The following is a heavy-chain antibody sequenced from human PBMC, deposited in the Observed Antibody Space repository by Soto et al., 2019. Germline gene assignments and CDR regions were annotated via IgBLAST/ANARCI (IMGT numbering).Heavy chain of an antibody. Sequence: GASVKVSCKASGGTFSSYAISWVRQAPGQGLEWMGGIIPIFGTANYAQKFQGRVTITADKSTSTAYMELSSLRSEDTAVYYCARVNIEYQLPYYYYGMDVWGQGTTVTVS. D-gene: IGHD2-2*01. J-gene: IGHJ6*02. CDR2: IIPIFGTA. CDR3: ARVNIEYQLPYYYYGMDV. V-gene: IGHV1-69*06. CDR1: GGTFSSYA.